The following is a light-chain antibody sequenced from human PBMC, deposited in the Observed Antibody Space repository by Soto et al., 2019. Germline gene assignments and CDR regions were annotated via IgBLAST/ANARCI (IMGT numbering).Light chain of an antibody. J-gene: IGKJ1*01. V-gene: IGKV1-5*03. CDR3: QHYNSYSEA. CDR1: QSINSW. Sequence: DIQMTQSASTLSASVGDRVTISCRASQSINSWLAWYQQKPGKAPKLLIYKASTLKSGVPSRFSGSGSGTEFTLTISSLQPDDFATYYCQHYNSYSEAFGQRTKVDIK. CDR2: KAS.